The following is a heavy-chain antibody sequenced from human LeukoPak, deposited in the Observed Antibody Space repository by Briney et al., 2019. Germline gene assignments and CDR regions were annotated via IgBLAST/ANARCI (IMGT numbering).Heavy chain of an antibody. J-gene: IGHJ4*02. CDR1: GYTYTSYG. D-gene: IGHD2-2*01. CDR3: ARDLPSAAVGPFDY. Sequence: ASVTVSCKGSGYTYTSYGISWVRQPPGQGLEWMGWINTYNGNTNYAQKLQGRVTMTTDTSTRTAYMELRSLRSDDTAVYYCARDLPSAAVGPFDYWGQGTLVTVSS. CDR2: INTYNGNT. V-gene: IGHV1-18*04.